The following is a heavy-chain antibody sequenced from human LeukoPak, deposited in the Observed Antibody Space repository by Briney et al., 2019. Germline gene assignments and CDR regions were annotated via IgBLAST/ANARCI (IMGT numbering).Heavy chain of an antibody. CDR3: ARGGRSWNGFDN. V-gene: IGHV3-33*01. D-gene: IGHD1-1*01. CDR1: GFTFSTYG. CDR2: IWYDGSNE. Sequence: PGGSLRLSCAASGFTFSTYGMHWVRQGPGKGLEWVAVIWYDGSNEYYVDSVKGRFTISRDNSKNTLYLQMNSLRAEDTAIFSCARGGRSWNGFDNWGQGTLVTVSS. J-gene: IGHJ4*02.